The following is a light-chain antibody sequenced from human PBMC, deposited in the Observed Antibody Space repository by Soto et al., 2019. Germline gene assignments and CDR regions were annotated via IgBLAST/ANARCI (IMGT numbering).Light chain of an antibody. V-gene: IGLV1-44*01. CDR3: SSYDGSTNV. CDR1: SSNIGSNP. CDR2: SDS. Sequence: QSVLTQPPSASGTPGQRVTISCSGSSSNIGSNPVSWYKQLPGTAPKFLIYSDSQRPSGVPDRFSGSKSGNTASLTVSGLQAEDEADYHCSSYDGSTNVFGTGTKVTVL. J-gene: IGLJ1*01.